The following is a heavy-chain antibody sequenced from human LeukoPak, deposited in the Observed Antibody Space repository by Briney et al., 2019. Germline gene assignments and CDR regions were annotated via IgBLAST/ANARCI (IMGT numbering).Heavy chain of an antibody. CDR1: GFTFSDYY. CDR2: ITAGNTK. CDR3: ARDVRGDGLSTYNAFDI. Sequence: GGSLSLSCVGSGFTFSDYYMNWIRQAPGKGLEWISYITAGNTKAYADSVKGRFTVSRDNAEHSLFLQMNSLRAEDTAVYYCARDVRGDGLSTYNAFDIWGRGTLVTVSS. V-gene: IGHV3-11*01. J-gene: IGHJ3*02. D-gene: IGHD5-24*01.